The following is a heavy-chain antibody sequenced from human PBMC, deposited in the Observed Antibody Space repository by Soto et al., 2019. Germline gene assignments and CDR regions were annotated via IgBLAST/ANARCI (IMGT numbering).Heavy chain of an antibody. CDR1: GGTFSSYA. CDR2: INAGNGNT. CDR3: AAHIVVVPAAIHRHYYYYGMDV. Sequence: GASVKVSCKASGGTFSSYAISWVRQAPGQRLEWMGWINAGNGNTKYSQKFQGRVTITRDTSASTAYMELSSLRSEDTAVYYCAAHIVVVPAAIHRHYYYYGMDVWGQGTTVTVSS. J-gene: IGHJ6*02. V-gene: IGHV1-3*01. D-gene: IGHD2-2*02.